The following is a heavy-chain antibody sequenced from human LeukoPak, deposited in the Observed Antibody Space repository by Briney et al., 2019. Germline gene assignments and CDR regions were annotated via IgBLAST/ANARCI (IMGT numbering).Heavy chain of an antibody. CDR2: IIPIFGTA. V-gene: IGHV1-69*13. Sequence: ASVKVSCKASGGTFSSYAISWVRQAPGQGLEWMGGIIPIFGTANYAQKFQGRVTITADESTSTAYMELSSLRSEDTAVYYCARGKSRGSHIDYWGQGTLVTVSS. J-gene: IGHJ4*02. CDR3: ARGKSRGSHIDY. CDR1: GGTFSSYA. D-gene: IGHD1-26*01.